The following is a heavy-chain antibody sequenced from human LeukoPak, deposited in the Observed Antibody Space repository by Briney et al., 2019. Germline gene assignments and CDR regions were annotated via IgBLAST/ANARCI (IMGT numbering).Heavy chain of an antibody. Sequence: SVKVSCKASGGTFSSYAISWVRQAPGQGLEWMGGIIPIFGTANYAQKFQGRVTNTTDESTSTAYMELSSLRSEDTAVYYCARDTEGGSYYGYWGQGTLVTVSS. V-gene: IGHV1-69*05. CDR1: GGTFSSYA. J-gene: IGHJ4*02. D-gene: IGHD1-26*01. CDR2: IIPIFGTA. CDR3: ARDTEGGSYYGY.